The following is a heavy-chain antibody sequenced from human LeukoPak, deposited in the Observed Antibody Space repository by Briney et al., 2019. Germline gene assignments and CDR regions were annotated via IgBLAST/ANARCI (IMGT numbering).Heavy chain of an antibody. CDR1: GYTFTSYG. CDR3: ASGSAALGYCSGGSCYDRFFDY. V-gene: IGHV1-18*01. D-gene: IGHD2-15*01. Sequence: ASVKVSCKASGYTFTSYGISWVRQAPGQGLEWMGWISAYNGNTNYAQKLQGRVTMTTDTSTSTAYMELRSLRSDDTAVYYCASGSAALGYCSGGSCYDRFFDYWGQGTLVTVSS. J-gene: IGHJ4*02. CDR2: ISAYNGNT.